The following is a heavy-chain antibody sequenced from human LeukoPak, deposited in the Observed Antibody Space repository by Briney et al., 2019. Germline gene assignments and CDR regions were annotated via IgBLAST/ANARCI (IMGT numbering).Heavy chain of an antibody. CDR2: IYSGGST. CDR3: ARAGDPLTLDY. V-gene: IGHV3-53*01. D-gene: IGHD4/OR15-4a*01. J-gene: IGHJ4*02. Sequence: TGGSLRLSCAASGFTVSSNYMSWVRQAPGKGLEWVSVIYSGGSTYYADSVKGRFTISRDNSENTLYLQMNSLRAEDTAVYYCARAGDPLTLDYWGQGTLVTVSS. CDR1: GFTVSSNY.